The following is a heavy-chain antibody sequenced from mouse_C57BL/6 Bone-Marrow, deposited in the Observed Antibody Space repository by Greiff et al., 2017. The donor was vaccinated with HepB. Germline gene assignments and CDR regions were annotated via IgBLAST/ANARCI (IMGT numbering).Heavy chain of an antibody. CDR1: GYTFTSFN. J-gene: IGHJ3*01. V-gene: IGHV1-12*01. CDR2: IYPGNGDT. Sequence: LQQSGAELVRPGASVKMSCKASGYTFTSFNMHWVKQTPRQGLEWIGAIYPGNGDTSYNQKFKGKATLTVDKSSSTSYMQLSSLTSEDSAVYFCARPDYGGYYVWFAYWGQGTLVTVSA. CDR3: ARPDYGGYYVWFAY. D-gene: IGHD2-3*01.